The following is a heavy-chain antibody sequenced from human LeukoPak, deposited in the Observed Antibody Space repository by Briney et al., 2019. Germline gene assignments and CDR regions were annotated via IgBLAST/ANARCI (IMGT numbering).Heavy chain of an antibody. Sequence: SETLSLTCTVSGGSITSHYWSWIRQAPGKGLEWVGHMHSNGRTNYKSPLQSRVTISLDTSRNQFSLKMTSVTAADTAVYFCAGETIMIFGVGLGYFDLWGRGTLVTVSS. D-gene: IGHD3-3*01. CDR2: MHSNGRT. CDR3: AGETIMIFGVGLGYFDL. CDR1: GGSITSHY. V-gene: IGHV4-59*11. J-gene: IGHJ2*01.